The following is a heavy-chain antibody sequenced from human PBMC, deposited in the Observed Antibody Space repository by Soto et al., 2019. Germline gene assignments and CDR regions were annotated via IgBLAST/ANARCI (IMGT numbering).Heavy chain of an antibody. CDR2: ISGSGGST. D-gene: IGHD5-18*01. J-gene: IGHJ4*02. CDR3: AKALYSYGSGAVDY. CDR1: GFTFSSYA. Sequence: GGCLRLSCAASGFTFSSYAMSWVRQAPGKGLEWVSAISGSGGSTYYADSVKGRFTISRDNSKNTLYLQMNSLRAEDTAVYYCAKALYSYGSGAVDYWGQGTLVTVPS. V-gene: IGHV3-23*01.